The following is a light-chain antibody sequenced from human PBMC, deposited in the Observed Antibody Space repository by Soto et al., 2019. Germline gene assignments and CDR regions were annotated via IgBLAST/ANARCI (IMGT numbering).Light chain of an antibody. CDR1: HDVSRN. V-gene: IGKV1-33*01. CDR3: QQYNSMLS. Sequence: DIQMTQSPSSLYASVGDRVTIACQSSHDVSRNLNWFQQKPGEAPKLLNYDASNLERGVPSRFSGSGSGTHFTFTISSLQPEDVATYYCQQYNSMLSFGGGT. CDR2: DAS. J-gene: IGKJ4*01.